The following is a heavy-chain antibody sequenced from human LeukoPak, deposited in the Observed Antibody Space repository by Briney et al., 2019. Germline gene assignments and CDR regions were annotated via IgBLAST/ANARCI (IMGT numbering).Heavy chain of an antibody. CDR2: MNPNSGDT. V-gene: IGHV1-8*01. J-gene: IGHJ5*01. CDR1: AYTFTSYD. Sequence: ASVKVSCKASAYTFTSYDINWVRQATGQGLEWMGWMNPNSGDTGYAQKFQGRVTMTRNTSISTAYMELSSLTSDDTAVFYCARTGMGGNVWMDSWGQGTLVTVSS. CDR3: ARTGMGGNVWMDS. D-gene: IGHD1-26*01.